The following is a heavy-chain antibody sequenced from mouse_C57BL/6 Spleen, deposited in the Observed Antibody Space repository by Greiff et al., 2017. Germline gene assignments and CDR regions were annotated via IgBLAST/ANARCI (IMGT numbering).Heavy chain of an antibody. CDR3: ASSRGAWFAY. CDR1: GYSITSGYY. D-gene: IGHD1-1*01. V-gene: IGHV3-6*01. CDR2: ISYDGSN. J-gene: IGHJ3*01. Sequence: EVQLQQSGPGLVKPSQSLSLTCSVTGYSITSGYYWNWIRQFPGNKLEWMGYISYDGSNNYNPSLKNRISITRDTSKNQFFLKLNSVTTEDTATCYCASSRGAWFAYWGQGTLVTVSA.